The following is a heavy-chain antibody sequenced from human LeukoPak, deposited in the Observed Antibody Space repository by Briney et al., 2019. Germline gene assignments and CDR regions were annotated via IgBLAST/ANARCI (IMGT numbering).Heavy chain of an antibody. D-gene: IGHD3-22*01. CDR3: AKDGTSYYDEYYFDY. CDR1: GFTFSSSA. Sequence: GGSLRLSCAASGFTFSSSAMSWVRQAPGKGLEWVSSISGSGSGGSTYYADSVKGRFTISRDNSKNTLYLQMNSLRAEDTAVYYCAKDGTSYYDEYYFDYWGQGTLVTVSS. J-gene: IGHJ4*02. CDR2: ISGSGSGGST. V-gene: IGHV3-23*01.